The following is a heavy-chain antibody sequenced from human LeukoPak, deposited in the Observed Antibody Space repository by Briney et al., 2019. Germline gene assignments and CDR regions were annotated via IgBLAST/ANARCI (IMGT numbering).Heavy chain of an antibody. CDR2: MNPNSGNT. CDR1: GYTFTSYD. D-gene: IGHD3-3*01. Sequence: GASVEVSCKASGYTFTSYDINWVRQATGQGLEWMGWMNPNSGNTGYAQKFQGRVTITRNTSISTAYMELSSLRSEDTAVYYCARGNYDFWSGYPLQDYYYYMDVWGKGTTVTVSS. V-gene: IGHV1-8*03. CDR3: ARGNYDFWSGYPLQDYYYYMDV. J-gene: IGHJ6*03.